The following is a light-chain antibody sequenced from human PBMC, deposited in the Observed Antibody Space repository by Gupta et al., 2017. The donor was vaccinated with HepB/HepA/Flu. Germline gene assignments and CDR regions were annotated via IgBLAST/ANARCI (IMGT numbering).Light chain of an antibody. CDR3: CSYAGSHSWV. CDR1: SSDVGGYNY. V-gene: IGLV2-11*01. J-gene: IGLJ2*01. CDR2: DVT. Sequence: QSALTQPRSVSGSPGQSVTISCPGTSSDVGGYNYASWHQQHPGKAPKFMIYDVTKRPSGVPDRFSGSKSGNTASLTISGLQAEDEANYHCCSYAGSHSWVFGGGTKVTVL.